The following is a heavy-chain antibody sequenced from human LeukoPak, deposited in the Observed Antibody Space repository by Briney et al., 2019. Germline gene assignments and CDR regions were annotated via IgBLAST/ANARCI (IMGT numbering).Heavy chain of an antibody. D-gene: IGHD2-2*01. CDR2: ISAYNGNT. Sequence: GASVKVSCKASGYTFTSYGISWVRQAPGQGLEWMGWISAYNGNTNCAQKLQGRVTMTTDTSTSTAYMELRSLRSDDTAVYYCAVGEYRLLEQGDAFDIWGQGTMVTVSS. CDR3: AVGEYRLLEQGDAFDI. J-gene: IGHJ3*02. CDR1: GYTFTSYG. V-gene: IGHV1-18*01.